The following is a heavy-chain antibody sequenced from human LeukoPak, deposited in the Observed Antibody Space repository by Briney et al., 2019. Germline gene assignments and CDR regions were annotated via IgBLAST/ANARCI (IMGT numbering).Heavy chain of an antibody. CDR3: AKGINLSSYSSGWYGPGY. D-gene: IGHD6-19*01. CDR1: GFTFSGYG. J-gene: IGHJ4*02. V-gene: IGHV3-30*02. CDR2: IRYDGSNK. Sequence: GGSLRLSCAASGFTFSGYGMHWVRQAPGKGLEWVAFIRYDGSNKFYGDSVKGRFSISRDNSENTLYLHMNSLRAEDTAVYYCAKGINLSSYSSGWYGPGYWGQGTLVTVSS.